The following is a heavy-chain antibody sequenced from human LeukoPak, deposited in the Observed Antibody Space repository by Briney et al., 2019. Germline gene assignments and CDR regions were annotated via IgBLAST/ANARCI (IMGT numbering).Heavy chain of an antibody. Sequence: PSQTLSLTCTVSGGSISSGGYYWSWIRQPPGKGLEWIGYIYHSGSTYYNPSLKSRVTISVDRSKNQFSLKLSSVTAADTAVYYCARDSPAAGLGDYWGQGTLVTVSS. CDR1: GGSISSGGYY. CDR2: IYHSGST. V-gene: IGHV4-30-2*01. D-gene: IGHD6-13*01. J-gene: IGHJ4*02. CDR3: ARDSPAAGLGDY.